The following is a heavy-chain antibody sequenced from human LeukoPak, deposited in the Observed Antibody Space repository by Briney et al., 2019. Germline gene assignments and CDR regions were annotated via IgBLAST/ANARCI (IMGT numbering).Heavy chain of an antibody. CDR1: GYTFTGYY. Sequence: ASVKVSCKASGYTFTGYYMHWVRQAPGQGLEWMGWINPNSGGTNYAQKFQGRVTMTRDTSISTAYMELSRLRSDDTAVYYCARENPLDYGDYGNWFDPWGQGTLVTVSS. J-gene: IGHJ5*02. CDR2: INPNSGGT. CDR3: ARENPLDYGDYGNWFDP. D-gene: IGHD4-17*01. V-gene: IGHV1-2*02.